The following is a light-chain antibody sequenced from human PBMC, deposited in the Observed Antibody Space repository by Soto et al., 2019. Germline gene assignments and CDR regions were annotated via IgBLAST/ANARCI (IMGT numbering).Light chain of an antibody. CDR3: QQYGGSPT. V-gene: IGKV3-20*01. CDR1: QSVSSDY. J-gene: IGKJ1*01. Sequence: EIVLTQSPGTLSLSPGERAILSCRASQSVSSDYLAWYQQQKPGQAPRLLIYGASIRATGIPDRFSGSGTGTDFTLTSSRLEPEDFAVYYCQQYGGSPTFGQGTRVESK. CDR2: GAS.